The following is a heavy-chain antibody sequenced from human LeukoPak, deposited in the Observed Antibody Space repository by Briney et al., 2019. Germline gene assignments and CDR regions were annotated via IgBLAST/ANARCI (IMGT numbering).Heavy chain of an antibody. CDR3: AKDGVSELIAAY. CDR1: GFSFSNYG. D-gene: IGHD2-15*01. Sequence: GRSLRLSCAASGFSFSNYGMHWVRQTPGKGLELVASISSYGSDEYYADSVQGRFTISRDNSKKTLHLQMNGLRAEDTAVYYCAKDGVSELIAAYWGQGTLVTVSS. J-gene: IGHJ4*02. CDR2: ISSYGSDE. V-gene: IGHV3-30*18.